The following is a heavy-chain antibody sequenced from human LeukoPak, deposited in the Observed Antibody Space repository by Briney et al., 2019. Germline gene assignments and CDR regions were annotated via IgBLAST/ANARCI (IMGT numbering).Heavy chain of an antibody. D-gene: IGHD3-22*01. J-gene: IGHJ4*02. CDR1: GFTFSSYG. CDR2: IWYDGSNK. V-gene: IGHV3-33*01. CDR3: ARGALDYYDSSGYYFYFDY. Sequence: GGSLRLSCAASGFTFSSYGMHWVRQAPGKGLEWVAVIWYDGSNKYYADSVKGRFTISRDNSKNTLYLQMNSLRAEDTAVYYCARGALDYYDSSGYYFYFDYWGQGTLVTVSS.